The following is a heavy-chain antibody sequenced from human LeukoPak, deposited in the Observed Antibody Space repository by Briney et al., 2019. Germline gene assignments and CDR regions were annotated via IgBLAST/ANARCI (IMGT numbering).Heavy chain of an antibody. Sequence: ASVKVSCKASGYTFINYGISWVRQAPGQGLEWMGWISPYNGNTYYAQNLQGRVTMTTDTSTSTAYMELRSLRSDDTAVYYCAIDGEDTVTIDDYWGQGTLVTVSS. CDR2: ISPYNGNT. V-gene: IGHV1-18*01. D-gene: IGHD3-10*01. CDR3: AIDGEDTVTIDDY. CDR1: GYTFINYG. J-gene: IGHJ4*02.